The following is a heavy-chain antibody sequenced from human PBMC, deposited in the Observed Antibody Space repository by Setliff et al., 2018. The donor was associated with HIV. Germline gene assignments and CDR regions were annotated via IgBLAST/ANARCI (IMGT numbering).Heavy chain of an antibody. J-gene: IGHJ6*03. CDR3: ARAGGSHSYYYYYMDV. CDR1: GYTFTSYA. V-gene: IGHV1-3*01. CDR2: INAGNGNT. Sequence: ASVKVSCKASGYTFTSYAMHWVRQAPGQRLEWMGWINAGNGNTKYSQKFQGRVTITRDTSASTAYMELSSLRSEHTAVYYCARAGGSHSYYYYYMDVWGKGTTVTVSS. D-gene: IGHD1-26*01.